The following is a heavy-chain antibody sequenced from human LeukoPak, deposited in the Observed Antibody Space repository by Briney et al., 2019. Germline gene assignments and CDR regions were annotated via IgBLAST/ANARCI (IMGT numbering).Heavy chain of an antibody. Sequence: SETLSLTCTVSGYSISSGYYWAWIRQSPGKGLEWIGTISHTGSTYSNPSLKSRVTISLDTSKNQISLNLSSVTAADTAMYYCARVFGGPVSRRFDPWGQGTLVTVSS. J-gene: IGHJ5*02. D-gene: IGHD4-23*01. V-gene: IGHV4-38-2*02. CDR1: GYSISSGYY. CDR2: ISHTGST. CDR3: ARVFGGPVSRRFDP.